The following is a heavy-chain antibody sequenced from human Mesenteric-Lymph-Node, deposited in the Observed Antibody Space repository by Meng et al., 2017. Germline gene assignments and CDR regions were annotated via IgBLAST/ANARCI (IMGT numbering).Heavy chain of an antibody. J-gene: IGHJ6*02. CDR2: IYSGGST. Sequence: GESLKISCAASGFTFRNYEINWVRQAPGKGLEWVSVIYSGGSTYYADSVKGRFTISRDNSKNTLYLQMNSLRAEDTAVYYCAKDGAQTGSGDYYYGMDVWGQGTTVTVSS. CDR1: GFTFRNYE. CDR3: AKDGAQTGSGDYYYGMDV. D-gene: IGHD2-15*01. V-gene: IGHV3-53*01.